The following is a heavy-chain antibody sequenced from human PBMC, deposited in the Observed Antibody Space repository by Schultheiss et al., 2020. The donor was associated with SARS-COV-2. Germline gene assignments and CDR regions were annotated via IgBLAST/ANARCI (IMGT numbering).Heavy chain of an antibody. D-gene: IGHD3-22*01. J-gene: IGHJ4*02. V-gene: IGHV3-23*01. CDR1: GFTFSSYA. CDR2: ISGSGGST. Sequence: GGSLRLSCAASGFTFSSYAMSWVRQAPGKGLEWVSAISGSGGSTYYADSVKGRFTISRDNSKNTLYLQMDSLKTEDTAVYYCAGYDSSGPHYWGQGTLVTVSS. CDR3: AGYDSSGPHY.